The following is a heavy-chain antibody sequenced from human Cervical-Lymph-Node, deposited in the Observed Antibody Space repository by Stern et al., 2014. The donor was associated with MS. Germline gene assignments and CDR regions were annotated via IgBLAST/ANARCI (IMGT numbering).Heavy chain of an antibody. D-gene: IGHD3-3*01. V-gene: IGHV1-24*01. CDR2: FDPEDGET. CDR1: GYTLTELS. CDR3: ATDRDDFRSGYSAPTKGYGLDV. Sequence: QVQLVQSGAEVKKPGASVKVSCKVSGYTLTELSMHWVRQARGKGLEWMGGFDPEDGETIYAQKFQGRVTMTEDPSTDTAYMELSSLRSEDTAVYYCATDRDDFRSGYSAPTKGYGLDVWGQGTTVTVPS. J-gene: IGHJ6*02.